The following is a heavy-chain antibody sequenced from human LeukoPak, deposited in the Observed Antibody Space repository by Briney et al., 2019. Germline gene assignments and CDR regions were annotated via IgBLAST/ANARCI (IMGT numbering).Heavy chain of an antibody. J-gene: IGHJ3*02. CDR2: INPNSGGT. V-gene: IGHV1-2*02. CDR1: GYTFTGYY. D-gene: IGHD3-22*01. Sequence: SVKVSCETSGYTFTGYYMHWVRQAPGQGLEWMGWINPNSGGTNYAQRLQGRVTMTRDTSISAAYMELSRLRSDDSAVYYCARYFYDSSGSSSDAYDIWGQGTMVTVSS. CDR3: ARYFYDSSGSSSDAYDI.